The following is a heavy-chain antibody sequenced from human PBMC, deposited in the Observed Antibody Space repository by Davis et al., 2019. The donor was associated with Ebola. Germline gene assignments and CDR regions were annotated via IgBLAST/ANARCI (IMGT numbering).Heavy chain of an antibody. CDR3: ARSSAGTTENWFDP. CDR1: GYRFITYW. CDR2: IYPGDSDT. Sequence: KVSCKGSGYRFITYWIGWVRQMPGKGLEWMGIIYPGDSDTRYSPSFQGQVTTSADKSISTAYLQWSSLKASDTAMYYCARSSAGTTENWFDPWGQGTLVTVSS. J-gene: IGHJ5*02. D-gene: IGHD1-7*01. V-gene: IGHV5-51*01.